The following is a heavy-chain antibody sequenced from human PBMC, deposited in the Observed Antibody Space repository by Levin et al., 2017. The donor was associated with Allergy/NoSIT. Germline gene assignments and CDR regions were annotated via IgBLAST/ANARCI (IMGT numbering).Heavy chain of an antibody. D-gene: IGHD1-26*01. V-gene: IGHV4-59*01. CDR1: GGSISSYH. Sequence: SQTLSLTCIVSGGSISSYHWSWIRQPAGKGLEWIGYIYYGGSTKYNPSLKSRVTISIDTSKNQFSLKLSSVTAADTAVYYCARDRVTSSRGGGWYYYGMDVWGQGTTVTVSS. CDR2: IYYGGST. CDR3: ARDRVTSSRGGGWYYYGMDV. J-gene: IGHJ6*02.